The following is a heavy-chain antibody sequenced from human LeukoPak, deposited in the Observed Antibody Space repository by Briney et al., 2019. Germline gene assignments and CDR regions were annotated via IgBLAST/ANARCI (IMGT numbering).Heavy chain of an antibody. D-gene: IGHD5-18*01. V-gene: IGHV4-34*01. CDR1: GGSFSGYY. Sequence: SETLSLTCAVYGGSFSGYYWSWIRQPPGKGLEWIGEINHSGSTNYNPSLKSRVTISVDTSKNQFSLKLSSVTAADTAVYYCARGGYSYARSSWFRVGWFDPWGQGTLITVSP. CDR3: ARGGYSYARSSWFRVGWFDP. J-gene: IGHJ5*02. CDR2: INHSGST.